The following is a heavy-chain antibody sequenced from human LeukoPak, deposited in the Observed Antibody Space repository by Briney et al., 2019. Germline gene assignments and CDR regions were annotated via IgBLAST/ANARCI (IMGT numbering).Heavy chain of an antibody. J-gene: IGHJ4*02. D-gene: IGHD3-3*01. V-gene: IGHV3-7*01. CDR1: GFTFSSYR. Sequence: GGSLRLSCAASGFTFSSYRMSWAPQAPGKGLEWVANIKQDGSEKYYVDSVKGRFTVSRDNAKNSLYLQMDRLRAEDTAVYYCARTQGFGGTRAFDYWGEGSLV. CDR2: IKQDGSEK. CDR3: ARTQGFGGTRAFDY.